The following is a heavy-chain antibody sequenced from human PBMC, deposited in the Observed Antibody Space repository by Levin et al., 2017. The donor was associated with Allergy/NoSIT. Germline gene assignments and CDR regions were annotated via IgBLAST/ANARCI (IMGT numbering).Heavy chain of an antibody. Sequence: SGPTLVKPTQTLTLTCTFSGFSLTTSGICVSWIRQPPGNALEWLARIDWDDDKYYSTSLKTRLTISRDTSKNQVVLTMTSMDPVDTATYYCARATNHYYGRGFDYWGQGTPVTVSS. CDR1: GFSLTTSGIC. CDR3: ARATNHYYGRGFDY. V-gene: IGHV2-70*11. J-gene: IGHJ4*02. D-gene: IGHD3-10*01. CDR2: IDWDDDK.